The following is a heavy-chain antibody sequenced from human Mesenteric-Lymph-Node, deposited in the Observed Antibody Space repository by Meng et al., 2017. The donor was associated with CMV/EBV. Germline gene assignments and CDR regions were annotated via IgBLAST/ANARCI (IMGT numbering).Heavy chain of an antibody. CDR1: GDSISNSTYY. D-gene: IGHD3-22*01. CDR2: VHHSGTT. J-gene: IGHJ4*02. CDR3: ARRGNYDSDYSEY. Sequence: QFQPQESGPGLVKPSETLSLSCIVSGDSISNSTYYWTWIRQPPGKGLEWIGSVHHSGTTYYNPSLKGRLTISVDTSANLFSLRLTTVTAADTATYYCARRGNYDSDYSEYWGQGTLVTVSS. V-gene: IGHV4-39*01.